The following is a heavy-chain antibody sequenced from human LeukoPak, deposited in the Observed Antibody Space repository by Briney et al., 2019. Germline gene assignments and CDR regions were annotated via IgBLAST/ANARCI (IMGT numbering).Heavy chain of an antibody. J-gene: IGHJ4*02. CDR2: ISYDGSNK. CDR1: GFTFSPYA. CDR3: AKGYCSSTSCPYFDY. V-gene: IGHV3-30*18. Sequence: GGSLRLSCAASGFTFSPYAMNWVRQAPGKGLEWVAVISYDGSNKYYADSVKGRFTISRDNSKNTLYLQMNSLRAEDMALYYCAKGYCSSTSCPYFDYWGQGTLVTVSS. D-gene: IGHD2-2*01.